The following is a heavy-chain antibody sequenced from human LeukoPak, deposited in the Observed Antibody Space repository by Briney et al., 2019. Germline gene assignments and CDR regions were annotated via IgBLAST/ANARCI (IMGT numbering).Heavy chain of an antibody. CDR1: GFTFSSYV. CDR2: ISYDGSNK. J-gene: IGHJ4*02. Sequence: GGSLRLSCAASGFTFSSYVMHWVRQAPGKGLEWVAVISYDGSNKYYADSVKGRFTISRDNSKNTLYLQMNSLRAEGTAVYYCARAEGGSGWYFGLHYWGQGTLVTASS. D-gene: IGHD6-19*01. CDR3: ARAEGGSGWYFGLHY. V-gene: IGHV3-30-3*01.